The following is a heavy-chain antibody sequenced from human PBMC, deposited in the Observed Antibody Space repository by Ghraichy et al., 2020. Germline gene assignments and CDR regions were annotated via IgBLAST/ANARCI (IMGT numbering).Heavy chain of an antibody. J-gene: IGHJ4*02. Sequence: GGSLRLSCAASGFTFSSYWMSWVRQAPGKGLEWVANIKQDGSEKYYVDSVKGRFTISRDNAKNSLYLQMNSLRAEDTAVYYCARDLTVVVPAAIGDLDYWGQGTLVTVSS. CDR1: GFTFSSYW. V-gene: IGHV3-7*04. CDR2: IKQDGSEK. CDR3: ARDLTVVVPAAIGDLDY. D-gene: IGHD2-2*02.